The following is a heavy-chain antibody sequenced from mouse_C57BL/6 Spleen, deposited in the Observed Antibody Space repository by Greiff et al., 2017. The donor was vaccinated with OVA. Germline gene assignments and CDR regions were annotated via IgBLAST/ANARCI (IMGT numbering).Heavy chain of an antibody. D-gene: IGHD2-4*01. V-gene: IGHV1-77*01. CDR1: GYTFTDYY. Sequence: VQLQQSGAELVKPGASVKISCKASGYTFTDYYMNWVKQRPGQGLEWIGKIGPGSGSTYYNEQFKGKATLTADKSSSTAYMQLSSLTSEDSAVNFCARHNDYGQAWFGYWGQGTLVTVSA. CDR2: IGPGSGST. CDR3: ARHNDYGQAWFGY. J-gene: IGHJ3*01.